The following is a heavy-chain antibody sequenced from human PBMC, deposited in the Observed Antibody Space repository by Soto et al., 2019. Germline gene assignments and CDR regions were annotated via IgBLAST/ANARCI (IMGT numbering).Heavy chain of an antibody. CDR1: GYTFTSYG. CDR3: AGCGTPIAL. V-gene: IGHV1-18*01. J-gene: IGHJ5*02. Sequence: QVQLVQSGAEVKKPGASVKVSCKASGYTFTSYGISWVRQAPGHGLEWMGWIRPYNGNTKYAQKLQGRGTMTTDTTTSTADMKLRSLRSDDTAVEYGAGCGTPIALLGQGTLVTVSS. CDR2: IRPYNGNT. D-gene: IGHD1-1*01.